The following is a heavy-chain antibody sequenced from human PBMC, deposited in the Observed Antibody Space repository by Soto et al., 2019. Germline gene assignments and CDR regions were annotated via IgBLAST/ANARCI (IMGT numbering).Heavy chain of an antibody. CDR3: ASTGYGDYSAYYYYYMDV. J-gene: IGHJ6*03. V-gene: IGHV1-18*01. D-gene: IGHD4-17*01. Sequence: ASVKVSCKASGYNFTSYGISWVRQAPGQGLEWMGWIIAYNGNTNYAQKLQGRVTMTTDTSTSTAYMELRSLRSDDTAVYYCASTGYGDYSAYYYYYMDVWGKGTTVTVSS. CDR1: GYNFTSYG. CDR2: IIAYNGNT.